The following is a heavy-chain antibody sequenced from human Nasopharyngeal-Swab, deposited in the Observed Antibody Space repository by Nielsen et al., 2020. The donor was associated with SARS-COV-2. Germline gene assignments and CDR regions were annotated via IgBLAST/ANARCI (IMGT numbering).Heavy chain of an antibody. CDR2: IKQDGSEK. CDR3: ARGGRYQLPFTFQH. V-gene: IGHV3-7*01. Sequence: WIRQPPGQGLEWVANIKQDGSEKYYVDSVKGRFTISRDNAKNSLYLQMNSLRAEDTAVYYCARGGRYQLPFTFQHWGQGTLVTVSS. D-gene: IGHD2-2*01. J-gene: IGHJ1*01.